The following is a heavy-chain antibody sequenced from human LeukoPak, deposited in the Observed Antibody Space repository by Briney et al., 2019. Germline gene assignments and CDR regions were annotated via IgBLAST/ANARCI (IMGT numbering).Heavy chain of an antibody. D-gene: IGHD1-26*01. J-gene: IGHJ3*01. V-gene: IGHV4-4*02. CDR1: GFTFSSYAM. CDR2: IYHSGST. Sequence: GSLRLSCAASGFTFSSYAMSWVRQPPGKGLEWIGEIYHSGSTNYNPSLKSRVTISVDKSKNQFSLKVRSVTAADTAVYYCPRDKREPRYAFDLWGQGTMVTVSS. CDR3: PRDKREPRYAFDL.